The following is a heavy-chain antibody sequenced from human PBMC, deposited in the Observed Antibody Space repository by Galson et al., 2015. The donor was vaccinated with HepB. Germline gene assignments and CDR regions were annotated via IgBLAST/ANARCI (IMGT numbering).Heavy chain of an antibody. CDR2: ISNSNVNT. D-gene: IGHD3-10*01. Sequence: SVTVSCKAFGYVFTNYGISWVRQAPGQGFEWMGWISNSNVNTNYAQKFRGRVTMTIDTSTNTAYMELRTLRSDDTAVYYCARVDGGGLDPWGQGTLVTGSS. CDR3: ARVDGGGLDP. J-gene: IGHJ5*02. CDR1: GYVFTNYG. V-gene: IGHV1-18*01.